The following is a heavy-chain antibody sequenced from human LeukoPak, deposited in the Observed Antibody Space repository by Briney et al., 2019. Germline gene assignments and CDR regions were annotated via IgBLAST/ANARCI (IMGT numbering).Heavy chain of an antibody. CDR3: ARAPITSPFYFDY. J-gene: IGHJ4*02. D-gene: IGHD2-2*01. V-gene: IGHV3-20*04. CDR1: GFAFDEHG. Sequence: GGCLRLSCTASGFAFDEHGMRGVRQVRGKGLEGVSGINWSGGSTVYADALRGRFTISRENAKNSLYLQMDRLRAEDTALSYCARAPITSPFYFDYWGQETLVTVSS. CDR2: INWSGGST.